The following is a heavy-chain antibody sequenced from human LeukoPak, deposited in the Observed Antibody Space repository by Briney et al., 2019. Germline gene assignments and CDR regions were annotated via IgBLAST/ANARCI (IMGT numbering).Heavy chain of an antibody. Sequence: GGSLRLSCAASGFTFSSYSMNWVRQAPGKGLEWVANINHDGGDKNYVDSVKGRFTISRDNAKSSLYLQMSSLRVEDTAVYYCAITGGPTVTAFDLWGQGILVTVSS. J-gene: IGHJ4*02. CDR2: INHDGGDK. V-gene: IGHV3-7*02. D-gene: IGHD4-17*01. CDR3: AITGGPTVTAFDL. CDR1: GFTFSSYS.